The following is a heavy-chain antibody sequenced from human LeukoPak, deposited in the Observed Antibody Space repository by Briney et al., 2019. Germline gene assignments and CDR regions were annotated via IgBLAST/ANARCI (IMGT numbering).Heavy chain of an antibody. CDR1: GGAFSGYF. J-gene: IGHJ5*02. Sequence: PSGTPSLPCAGYGGAFSGYFLSLIPQPPRKGPEWIGEINHSGSTNYNPSLKSRVTISVDTSKNQFSLKLASVTAADTAVYYCARKQNLNWFDPWGQGTLVTVSS. CDR3: ARKQNLNWFDP. V-gene: IGHV4-34*01. CDR2: INHSGST.